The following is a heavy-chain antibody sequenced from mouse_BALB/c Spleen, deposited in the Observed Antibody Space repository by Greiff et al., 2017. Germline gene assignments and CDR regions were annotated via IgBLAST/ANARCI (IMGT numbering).Heavy chain of an antibody. V-gene: IGHV1-54*01. D-gene: IGHD2-4*01. Sequence: VQLVESGAELVRPGTSVKVSCKASGYAFTNYLIEWVKQRPGQGLEWIGVINPGSGGTNYNEKFKGKATLTADKSSSTAYMQLSSLTSDDSAVYFCAREGGLSTMITTGGYFDYWGQGTTLTVSS. CDR2: INPGSGGT. CDR1: GYAFTNYL. CDR3: AREGGLSTMITTGGYFDY. J-gene: IGHJ2*01.